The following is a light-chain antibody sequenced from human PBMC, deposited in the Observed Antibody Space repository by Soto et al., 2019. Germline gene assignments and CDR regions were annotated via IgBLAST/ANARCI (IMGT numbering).Light chain of an antibody. V-gene: IGLV1-40*01. CDR1: SSNIGAGYH. CDR2: GNT. CDR3: QSYDSSLSGYV. Sequence: QSVLTQPPSVSGAPGQRVTISCTGSSSNIGAGYHVHWYQQLRGTAPKLLIYGNTNRPSGVPDRFSGSKSGTSASLAITGLQAADEADYYCQSYDSSLSGYVFGSGTKVTVL. J-gene: IGLJ1*01.